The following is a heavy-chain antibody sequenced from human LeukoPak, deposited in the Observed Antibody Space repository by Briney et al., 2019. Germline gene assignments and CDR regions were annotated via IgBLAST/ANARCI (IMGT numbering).Heavy chain of an antibody. CDR2: IKQDGIDK. CDR3: ARDSGTTGEVKSDP. V-gene: IGHV3-7*01. Sequence: GGSLRLSCAASGFTFSSYEMNWVRQAPGKGLEWVASIKQDGIDKYYVDSVKGRLTISRDSAQNSLYLQMNSLRAEDTAVYYCARDSGTTGEVKSDPWGQGTLVTVSS. CDR1: GFTFSSYE. J-gene: IGHJ5*02. D-gene: IGHD3-10*01.